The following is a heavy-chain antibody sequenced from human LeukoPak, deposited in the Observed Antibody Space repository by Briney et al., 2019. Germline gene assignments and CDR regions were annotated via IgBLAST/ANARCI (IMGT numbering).Heavy chain of an antibody. D-gene: IGHD1-26*01. Sequence: ASVKVSCEASGYTFTSYYMHWVRQAPGQGLEWMGIINPSGGSTSYAQKFQGRVTMTRDTSTSTVYMELSSLRSEDTAVYYCARFQSGSYYYYYGMDVWGQGTTVTVSS. CDR2: INPSGGST. V-gene: IGHV1-46*01. CDR1: GYTFTSYY. CDR3: ARFQSGSYYYYYGMDV. J-gene: IGHJ6*02.